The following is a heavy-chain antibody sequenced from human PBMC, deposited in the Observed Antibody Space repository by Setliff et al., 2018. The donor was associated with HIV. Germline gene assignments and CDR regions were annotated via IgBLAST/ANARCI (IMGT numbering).Heavy chain of an antibody. CDR3: ARTPRIMVTLKGEYYYYYMDV. CDR1: GGTFSSYA. CDR2: ISVYNGNT. Sequence: GASVKVSCKPSGGTFSSYAISWVRQAPGQGLEWMGGISVYNGNTNYAQKFQGRLSMSTASSTSTANMFLRSLRYDDTAVYYCARTPRIMVTLKGEYYYYYMDVWGKGTTVTVSS. J-gene: IGHJ6*03. V-gene: IGHV1-18*01. D-gene: IGHD2-8*01.